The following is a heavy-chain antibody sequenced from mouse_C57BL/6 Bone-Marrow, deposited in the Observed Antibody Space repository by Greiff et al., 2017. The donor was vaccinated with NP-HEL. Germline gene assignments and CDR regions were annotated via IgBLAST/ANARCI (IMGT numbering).Heavy chain of an antibody. Sequence: DVKLVESGGGLVKPGGSLKLSCAASGFTFSSYAMSWVRQTPEKRLEWVATISDGGSYTYYPDNVKGRFTISRDNAKNNLYLQMSHLKSEDTAMYYCARVSSFAYWGQGTLVTVSA. CDR2: ISDGGSYT. CDR3: ARVSSFAY. J-gene: IGHJ3*01. CDR1: GFTFSSYA. V-gene: IGHV5-4*03.